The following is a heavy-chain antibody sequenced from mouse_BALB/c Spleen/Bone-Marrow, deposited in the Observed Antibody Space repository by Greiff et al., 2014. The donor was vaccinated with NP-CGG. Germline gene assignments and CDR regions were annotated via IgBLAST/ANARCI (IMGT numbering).Heavy chain of an antibody. V-gene: IGHV2-9*02. Sequence: VQLQQSGPGLVAPSQSLSITCAVSGFSLTSYGVHWIRQPPGKGLEWLGVIWAGGSTNYNSALMSRLSISKGNSKSQVFLKMNSLQTDDTAMYYCARYYYGFLDYWGQGTTLTVSS. CDR1: GFSLTSYG. CDR2: IWAGGST. J-gene: IGHJ2*01. D-gene: IGHD1-2*01. CDR3: ARYYYGFLDY.